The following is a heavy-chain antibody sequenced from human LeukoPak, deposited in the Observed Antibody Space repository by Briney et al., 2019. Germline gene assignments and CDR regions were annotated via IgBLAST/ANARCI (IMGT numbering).Heavy chain of an antibody. CDR1: GGSISSYY. Sequence: SKTLSLTCTVSGGSISSYYWSWIRQPPGKGLEWIGYIYYSGSTNYNPSLKSRVTISVDKSKNQFSLKLSSVTAADTAVYYCARVLSGDKVDPWGRGTLVTVSS. J-gene: IGHJ5*02. CDR2: IYYSGST. CDR3: ARVLSGDKVDP. V-gene: IGHV4-59*12. D-gene: IGHD3-10*01.